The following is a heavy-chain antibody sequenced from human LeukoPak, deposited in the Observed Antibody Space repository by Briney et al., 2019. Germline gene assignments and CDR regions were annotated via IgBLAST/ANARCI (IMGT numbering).Heavy chain of an antibody. CDR3: ARTPSSSSSWH. J-gene: IGHJ4*02. CDR1: GFTFSTYE. D-gene: IGHD6-13*01. CDR2: ITSSGSGV. Sequence: GGPLRLSCAASGFTFSTYEMNWVRQAPGKGLEWLSYITSSGSGVHYADSVKGRFTISRDNAENSLYLQMNSLRADDTAVYYCARTPSSSSSWHWGRGTLVTVSS. V-gene: IGHV3-48*03.